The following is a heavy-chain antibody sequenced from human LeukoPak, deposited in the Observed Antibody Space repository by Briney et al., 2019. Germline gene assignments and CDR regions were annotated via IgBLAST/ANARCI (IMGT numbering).Heavy chain of an antibody. V-gene: IGHV4-59*08. D-gene: IGHD5-24*01. J-gene: IGHJ4*02. CDR3: VRGSGRDGYSTET. CDR2: IYYNGDI. CDR1: GVSITSSY. Sequence: PSETLSLTCTVSGVSITSSYWSWVRLPPGQGLEWIGYIYYNGDINHNPSLKSRATISLDTSRSQFSLTLISVTAADTAVYYCVRGSGRDGYSTETRGKGTLATVSS.